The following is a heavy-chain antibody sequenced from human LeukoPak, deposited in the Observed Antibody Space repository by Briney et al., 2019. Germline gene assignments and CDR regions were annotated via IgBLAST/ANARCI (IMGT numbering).Heavy chain of an antibody. J-gene: IGHJ4*02. CDR1: GGSISSSSYY. CDR2: IYYSGST. D-gene: IGHD6-13*01. CDR3: AREGLSSSGFDY. Sequence: PSETLSLTCTVSGGSISSSSYYWGWIRQPPGKGLEWIGSIYYSGSTNYNPSLKSRVTISVDTSKNQFSLKLSSVTAADTAVYYCAREGLSSSGFDYWGQGTLVTVSS. V-gene: IGHV4-39*07.